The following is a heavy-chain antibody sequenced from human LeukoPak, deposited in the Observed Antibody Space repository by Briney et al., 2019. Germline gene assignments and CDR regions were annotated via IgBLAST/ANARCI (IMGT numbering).Heavy chain of an antibody. Sequence: PGGSLRLSCTASGFTFSSSWMHWFRHGPGKGLVWVSRITSDGRTTIYADSVKGRFSISRDNSKNTLYLQMNSLRAEDTAVYYCARDRYYVPDYWGQGTLVTVSS. V-gene: IGHV3-74*01. CDR2: ITSDGRTT. J-gene: IGHJ4*02. CDR1: GFTFSSSW. CDR3: ARDRYYVPDY. D-gene: IGHD3-10*02.